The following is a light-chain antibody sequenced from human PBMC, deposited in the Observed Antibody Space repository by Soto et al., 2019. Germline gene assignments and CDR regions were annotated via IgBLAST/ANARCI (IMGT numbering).Light chain of an antibody. J-gene: IGKJ3*01. CDR1: QSVRGNS. Sequence: EVVLTQSPGTLSLSPGEGATLSCRASQSVRGNSLACYQQKPGQAPRLLIYSVSSRATGIPDRFSGSGSGTDFTLTISRLEPEDFAVYYCQQYGALPVTFGPAITVDIK. CDR2: SVS. V-gene: IGKV3-20*01. CDR3: QQYGALPVT.